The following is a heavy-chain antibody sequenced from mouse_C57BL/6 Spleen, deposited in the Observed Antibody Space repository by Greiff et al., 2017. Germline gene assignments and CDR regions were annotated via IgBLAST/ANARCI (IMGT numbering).Heavy chain of an antibody. Sequence: VQLQQSGAELVRPGASVKLSCTASGFNIKDDYMHWVKQRPEQGLEWIGWIDPENGDTEYASKFQGKATITADTSSNTAYLQLSSLTAEDTAVYYCTKGLRDYYFDYWGQGTTLTVSS. J-gene: IGHJ2*01. CDR2: IDPENGDT. CDR1: GFNIKDDY. V-gene: IGHV14-4*01. CDR3: TKGLRDYYFDY. D-gene: IGHD1-1*01.